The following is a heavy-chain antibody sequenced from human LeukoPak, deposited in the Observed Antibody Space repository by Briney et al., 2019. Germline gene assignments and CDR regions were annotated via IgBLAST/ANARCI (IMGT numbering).Heavy chain of an antibody. CDR2: IYYSGST. CDR1: GGSISSSSYY. Sequence: SETLSLTCTVSGGSISSSSYYWGWLRQPPGKGLEWIGSIYYSGSTYYNPSLKSRVTISVDTSKNQFSLKLSSVTAADTAVYYCARVHIALDAFDIWGQGTMVTVSS. J-gene: IGHJ3*02. D-gene: IGHD6-13*01. V-gene: IGHV4-39*01. CDR3: ARVHIALDAFDI.